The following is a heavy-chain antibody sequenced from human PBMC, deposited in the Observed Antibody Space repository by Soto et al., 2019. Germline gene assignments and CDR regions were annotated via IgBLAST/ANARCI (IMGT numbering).Heavy chain of an antibody. CDR3: ATRISGEYGSDV. D-gene: IGHD3-10*01. V-gene: IGHV3-74*01. J-gene: IGHJ6*02. CDR1: GFTFSDYW. Sequence: EVQLVESGGGLVQPGGSLRLSCAASGFTFSDYWMHWVRQVPGKGLVWVSRVKYAGATTSYGDSGKGRVTISRDNAKNTVYLQMTSLRAEDTGVYYCATRISGEYGSDVWGQGTTVTVSS. CDR2: VKYAGATT.